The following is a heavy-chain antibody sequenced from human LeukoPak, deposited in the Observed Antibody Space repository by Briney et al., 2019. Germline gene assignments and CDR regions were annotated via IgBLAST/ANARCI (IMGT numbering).Heavy chain of an antibody. CDR2: ISYDGSNK. CDR3: AKDGGSGSYYEGCNFDY. D-gene: IGHD1-26*01. CDR1: GFTFSSYG. Sequence: GGSLRLSCAASGFTFSSYGMHWVRQAPGKGLEWVAVISYDGSNKYYADSVKGRFTISRDNSKNTLYLQMNSLRAEDTAVYYCAKDGGSGSYYEGCNFDYWGQGTLVTVSS. J-gene: IGHJ4*02. V-gene: IGHV3-30*18.